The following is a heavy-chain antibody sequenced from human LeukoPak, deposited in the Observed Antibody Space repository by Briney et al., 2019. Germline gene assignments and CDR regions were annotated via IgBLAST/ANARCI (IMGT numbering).Heavy chain of an antibody. CDR1: GGTFSSCA. CDR3: ARVTSSGDYYYYYYMDV. Sequence: SVKVSCKASGGTFSSCAISWVRQAPGQGLEWVGGIIPIFGTANYAQKFQGRVTVTADESTSTAYMELSSLRSEDTAVYYCARVTSSGDYYYYYYMDVWGKGTTVTVSS. J-gene: IGHJ6*03. CDR2: IIPIFGTA. V-gene: IGHV1-69*13. D-gene: IGHD3-10*01.